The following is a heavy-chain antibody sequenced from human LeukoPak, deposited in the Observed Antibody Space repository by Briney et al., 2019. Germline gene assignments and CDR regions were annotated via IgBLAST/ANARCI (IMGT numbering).Heavy chain of an antibody. D-gene: IGHD3-10*01. V-gene: IGHV3-30*04. Sequence: GGSLRLSCAASGFTFSSYAMHWVRQAPGKGLEWVAVISYDGSNKYYADSVKGRFTISRDNSKNTLYLQMNSLRAEDTAVYYCARELWFGELFLDYWGQGTLVTVSS. CDR1: GFTFSSYA. CDR2: ISYDGSNK. J-gene: IGHJ4*02. CDR3: ARELWFGELFLDY.